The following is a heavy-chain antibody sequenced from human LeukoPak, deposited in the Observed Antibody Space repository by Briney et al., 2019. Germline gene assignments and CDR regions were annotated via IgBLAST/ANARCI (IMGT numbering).Heavy chain of an antibody. V-gene: IGHV4-4*07. CDR2: VHTSGST. D-gene: IGHD4-23*01. Sequence: SETLSLTCDVSGGSIRTYYWSWIRQSAGKGLEWIGRVHTSGSTNYNPSLKSRVTLSQDTSKNQVYQRLTSVTAADTAVYYCARDGGGNRNFDYWGQGTLVTVSS. CDR3: ARDGGGNRNFDY. CDR1: GGSIRTYY. J-gene: IGHJ4*02.